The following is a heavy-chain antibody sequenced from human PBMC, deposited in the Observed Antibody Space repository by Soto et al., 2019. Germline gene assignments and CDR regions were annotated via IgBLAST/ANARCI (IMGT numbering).Heavy chain of an antibody. CDR3: ARDYYDILTGYYKFFDY. Sequence: QVQLVQSGAEVKKPGSSVKVSCKASGGTFSSYAISWVRKAPGQGLEWMGGLIPIFGTANYAQKFQGRVTITADESTSTAYMELSSLRSEDTAVYYCARDYYDILTGYYKFFDYWGQGTLVTVSS. D-gene: IGHD3-9*01. V-gene: IGHV1-69*01. CDR1: GGTFSSYA. CDR2: LIPIFGTA. J-gene: IGHJ4*02.